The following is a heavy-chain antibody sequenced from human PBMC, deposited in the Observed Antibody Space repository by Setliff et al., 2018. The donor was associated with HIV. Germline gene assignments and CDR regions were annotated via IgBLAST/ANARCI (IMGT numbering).Heavy chain of an antibody. Sequence: KPSETLSLTCSVSGGSIRSGSYYWSWIRQPPGKGLEWIGSIYYSGSTYYNPSLKSRFTISVDTSKNQFSLKVNSVTAADTAVYYCARGARLLAGYSDRWDYYYMAVWGKGTTVTVSS. CDR3: ARGARLLAGYSDRWDYYYMAV. V-gene: IGHV4-39*07. J-gene: IGHJ6*03. CDR1: GGSIRSGSYY. CDR2: IYYSGST. D-gene: IGHD6-13*01.